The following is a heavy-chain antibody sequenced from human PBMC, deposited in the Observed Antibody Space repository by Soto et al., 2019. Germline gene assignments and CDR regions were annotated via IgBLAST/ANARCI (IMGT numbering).Heavy chain of an antibody. D-gene: IGHD3-16*01. CDR3: ARDQVGAFDY. CDR1: GFTFSSYG. CDR2: IWYDGSNK. J-gene: IGHJ4*02. Sequence: QVQLVESGGGVVQPGRSLRLSCAASGFTFSSYGMHWVRQAPGKGLEWVAVIWYDGSNKYYADSVKGRFTISRDNSKSTLYLQMNSLRAEDTAVYYCARDQVGAFDYWGQGTLVSVSS. V-gene: IGHV3-33*01.